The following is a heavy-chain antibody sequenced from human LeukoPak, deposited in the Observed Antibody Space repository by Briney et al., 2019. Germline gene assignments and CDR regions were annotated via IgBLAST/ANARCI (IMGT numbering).Heavy chain of an antibody. J-gene: IGHJ4*02. D-gene: IGHD1-14*01. CDR2: INYSGST. CDR1: GGSISSSNCY. Sequence: SETLSLTCTVSGGSISSSNCYWAWIRQPPGKGLEWIGTINYSGSTYYNASLKSRITMSVDTSKNQFSLKLSSVTAADTAVYYCARLSKPGSFDYWGQGALVTVSS. V-gene: IGHV4-39*01. CDR3: ARLSKPGSFDY.